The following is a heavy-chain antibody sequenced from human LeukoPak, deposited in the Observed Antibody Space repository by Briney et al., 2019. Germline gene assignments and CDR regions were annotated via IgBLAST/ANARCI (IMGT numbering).Heavy chain of an antibody. CDR3: AKDSPYMYSSSWGWFDP. D-gene: IGHD6-13*01. Sequence: GGSLRLSCAASGFTFSSYTMNWVRQAPGKGLEWVSYIGSSSSPIYYADSVQGRFTISRDNAKNSLYLQIDSLRAEDTAVYYCAKDSPYMYSSSWGWFDPWGQGTLVTVSS. V-gene: IGHV3-48*04. J-gene: IGHJ5*02. CDR1: GFTFSSYT. CDR2: IGSSSSPI.